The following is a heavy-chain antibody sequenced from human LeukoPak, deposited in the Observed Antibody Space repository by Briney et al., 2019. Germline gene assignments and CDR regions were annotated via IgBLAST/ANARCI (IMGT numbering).Heavy chain of an antibody. V-gene: IGHV4-34*01. D-gene: IGHD2-15*01. J-gene: IGHJ6*02. CDR3: ASDVMVVAATLSDYYYYGMDV. Sequence: KTSETLSLTCAVYGGSFSGYYWSWIRQPPGKGLEWIGEINHSGSTNYNPSLKSRVTISVDTSKNQFSLKLSSVTAADTAVYYCASDVMVVAATLSDYYYYGMDVWGQGTTVTVSS. CDR1: GGSFSGYY. CDR2: INHSGST.